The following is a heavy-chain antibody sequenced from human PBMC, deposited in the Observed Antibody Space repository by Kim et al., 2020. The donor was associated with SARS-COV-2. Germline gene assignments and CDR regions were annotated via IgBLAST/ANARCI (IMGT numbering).Heavy chain of an antibody. J-gene: IGHJ4*02. Sequence: GGSLRLSCAASGFIFSSYSMNWVRQAPGKGLEWVSSISSSSSYIYYADSVKGRFTISRDNAKNSLYLQMNSLRAEDTAVYYCATGVVQGYFDYWGQGTLVTVSS. CDR2: ISSSSSYI. CDR1: GFIFSSYS. CDR3: ATGVVQGYFDY. D-gene: IGHD2-15*01. V-gene: IGHV3-21*01.